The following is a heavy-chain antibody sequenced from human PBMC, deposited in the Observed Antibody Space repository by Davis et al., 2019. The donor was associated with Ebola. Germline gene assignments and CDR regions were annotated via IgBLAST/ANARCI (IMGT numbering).Heavy chain of an antibody. V-gene: IGHV4-34*01. D-gene: IGHD3-22*01. Sequence: SETLSLTCAVYGASSSGYYWTWIRQPPGKGLEWIGEINHRGGSNYNPSLKSRVTISEDRSRNQFSLKLSSVTAADTAVYYCARSVVVITYYYYGMEVWGQGTTVTVSS. CDR2: INHRGGS. J-gene: IGHJ6*02. CDR1: GASSSGYY. CDR3: ARSVVVITYYYYGMEV.